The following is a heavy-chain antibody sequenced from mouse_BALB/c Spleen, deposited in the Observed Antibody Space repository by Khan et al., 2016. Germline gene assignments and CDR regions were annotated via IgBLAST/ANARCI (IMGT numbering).Heavy chain of an antibody. D-gene: IGHD2-1*01. CDR1: GYSITSDYA. V-gene: IGHV3-2*02. J-gene: IGHJ2*01. Sequence: EVQLQESGPGLVKPSQSLSLTCTATGYSITSDYAWNWIRQFPGKKLEWMGYISYSGSTSYNPSLKSRISITRDTSKNQFFLQLNSVTTEDTATYYCARDYGNYVGFDYWGQGTTLTVSS. CDR3: ARDYGNYVGFDY. CDR2: ISYSGST.